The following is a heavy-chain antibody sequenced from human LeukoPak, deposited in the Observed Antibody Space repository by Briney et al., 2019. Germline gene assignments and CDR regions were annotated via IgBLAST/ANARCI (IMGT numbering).Heavy chain of an antibody. CDR2: IWYDGSNK. CDR3: ARDPGDSTFDY. Sequence: AGGSLRLSCAASGFTFSSYGMHWVRQAPGKGLEWVAVIWYDGSNKYYADSVKGRFTISRDNSKNTLYLQMNSLRAEDTAVYYCARDPGDSTFDYWGQGTLVTVSS. D-gene: IGHD2-21*02. V-gene: IGHV3-33*01. CDR1: GFTFSSYG. J-gene: IGHJ4*02.